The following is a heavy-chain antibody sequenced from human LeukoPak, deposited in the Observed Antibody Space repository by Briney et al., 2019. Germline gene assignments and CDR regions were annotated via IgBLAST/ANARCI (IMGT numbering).Heavy chain of an antibody. CDR1: GGSISSYY. CDR2: IYTSGST. D-gene: IGHD2-8*01. Sequence: SETLSLTCTVSGGSISSYYWSWIRQPAGKGLEWIGRIYTSGSTNYNPSLKSRVTMSVDTSKNQFSLKLSSVTAADTAVYYCARGVEMVADPVPHDYWGQGTLVTVSS. J-gene: IGHJ4*02. CDR3: ARGVEMVADPVPHDY. V-gene: IGHV4-4*07.